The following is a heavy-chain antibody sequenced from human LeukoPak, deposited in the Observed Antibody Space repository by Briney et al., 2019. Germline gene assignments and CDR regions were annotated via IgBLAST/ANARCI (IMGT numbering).Heavy chain of an antibody. Sequence: ASVKVSCKVSGYTLTELSMHWVRQAPGKGLEWMGGFGPEDGETIYAQKFQGRVTMTEDTSTDTAYMELSSLRSEDTAVYYCATGPQAPLRGDYPYYFDYWGQGTLVTVSS. V-gene: IGHV1-24*01. CDR1: GYTLTELS. CDR2: FGPEDGET. D-gene: IGHD4-17*01. J-gene: IGHJ4*02. CDR3: ATGPQAPLRGDYPYYFDY.